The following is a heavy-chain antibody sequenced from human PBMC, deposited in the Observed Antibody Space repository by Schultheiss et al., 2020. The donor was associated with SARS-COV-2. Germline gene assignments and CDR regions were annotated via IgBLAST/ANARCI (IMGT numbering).Heavy chain of an antibody. Sequence: SETLSLTCTVSGGSISSSSYYWGWIRQPPGKGLEWIGSIYYSGSTYYNPSLKSRVTISVDTSKNQFSLKLSSVTAADTAVYYCARDLGFSRKWGQGTLVTVSS. J-gene: IGHJ4*02. CDR3: ARDLGFSRK. D-gene: IGHD7-27*01. V-gene: IGHV4-39*02. CDR2: IYYSGST. CDR1: GGSISSSSYY.